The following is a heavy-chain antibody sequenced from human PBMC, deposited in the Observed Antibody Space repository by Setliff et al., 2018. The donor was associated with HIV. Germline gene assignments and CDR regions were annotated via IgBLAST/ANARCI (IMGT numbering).Heavy chain of an antibody. V-gene: IGHV3-21*01. D-gene: IGHD6-13*01. CDR2: INSNGSYI. CDR1: GFSLSSYS. Sequence: SLRLSCTGSGFSLSSYSMNWVRLAPGKGLECVSFINSNGSYIFYADSVKGRFTISRDNAKNSLYLQMNSLRAEDTAVYYCARDQTGVAAAAFGGGSAWSDEGFDIWGQGTMVTVSS. CDR3: ARDQTGVAAAAFGGGSAWSDEGFDI. J-gene: IGHJ3*02.